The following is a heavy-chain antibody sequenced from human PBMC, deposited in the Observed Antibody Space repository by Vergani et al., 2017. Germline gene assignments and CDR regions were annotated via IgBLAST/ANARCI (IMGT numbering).Heavy chain of an antibody. J-gene: IGHJ5*02. CDR2: IIPIFGTA. CDR3: AREGVGGYCSSNSCFPVWFDP. CDR1: GGTFSSYA. Sequence: QVQLVQSGAEVKKPGSSVKVSCKASGGTFSSYAISWVRQAPGQGLEWMGGIIPIFGTANYAQKFQGRVTITADESTSTAYMELSSLRSEDTAVYYCAREGVGGYCSSNSCFPVWFDPWGQGTLVTVSS. V-gene: IGHV1-69*01. D-gene: IGHD2-2*01.